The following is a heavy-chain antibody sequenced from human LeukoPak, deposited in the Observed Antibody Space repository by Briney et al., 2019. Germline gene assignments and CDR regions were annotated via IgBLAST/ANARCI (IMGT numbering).Heavy chain of an antibody. V-gene: IGHV3-11*01. CDR3: AREGRGPVPAWEREQRGAFDI. J-gene: IGHJ3*02. Sequence: PGGSLRLSCAASGFTFSDYYMSWIRQAPGKGLEWVSYISSSGSTIYYADSVKGRFTISRDNAKNSLYLQMNSLRAEDTAVYYCAREGRGPVPAWEREQRGAFDIWGQGTMVTVSS. D-gene: IGHD1-26*01. CDR2: ISSSGSTI. CDR1: GFTFSDYY.